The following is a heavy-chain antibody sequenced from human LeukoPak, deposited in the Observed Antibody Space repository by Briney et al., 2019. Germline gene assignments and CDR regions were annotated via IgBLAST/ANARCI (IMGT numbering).Heavy chain of an antibody. CDR2: ISSSGSTI. V-gene: IGHV3-48*03. CDR3: ARDWGSWDFDF. CDR1: GFTFSTSD. D-gene: IGHD6-13*01. J-gene: IGHJ4*02. Sequence: GGSLRLSCAASGFTFSTSDMNWIRQAPGKGLEWVSHISSSGSTITYADSVKGRFTVSRVNTKNPLYLQMNSLRAEDTAVYFCARDWGSWDFDFWGQGTLVTVSS.